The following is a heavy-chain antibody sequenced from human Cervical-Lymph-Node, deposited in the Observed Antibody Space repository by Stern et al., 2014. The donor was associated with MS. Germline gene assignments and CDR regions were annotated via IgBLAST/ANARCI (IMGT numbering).Heavy chain of an antibody. Sequence: VQLVQSGAVVKKPGSSVKVSCKASGVISWVRQAPGQGLAWVGGVIPFAHTSHYAQQFQGTVTVTAGQSAYTNLQQTHITISDDTAIYYCERGTGDNWFDPWGQGTLVTVSS. J-gene: IGHJ5*02. CDR3: ERGTGDNWFDP. V-gene: IGHV1-69*01. CDR2: VIPFAHTS. CDR1: GV. D-gene: IGHD3-10*01.